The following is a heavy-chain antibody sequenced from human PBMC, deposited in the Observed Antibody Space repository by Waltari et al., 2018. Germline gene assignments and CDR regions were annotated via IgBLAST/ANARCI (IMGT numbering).Heavy chain of an antibody. J-gene: IGHJ4*02. CDR3: ARGARGYSYGVDY. V-gene: IGHV4-59*01. D-gene: IGHD5-18*01. CDR2: IYYSGST. Sequence: QVQLQESGPGLVKPSETLSLTYPVSGGSISSYYWSWIRQPPGKGLEWIGYIYYSGSTNYNPSLKSRVTISVDTSKNQFSLKLSSVTAADTAVYYCARGARGYSYGVDYWGQGTLVTVSS. CDR1: GGSISSYY.